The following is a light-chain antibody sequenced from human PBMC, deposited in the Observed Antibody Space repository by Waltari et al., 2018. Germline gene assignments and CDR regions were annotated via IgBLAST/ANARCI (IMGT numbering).Light chain of an antibody. CDR1: SRDVGFYNY. CDR2: DVS. V-gene: IGLV2-14*01. J-gene: IGLJ3*02. Sequence: QSALTQPTSVSGSPGQSITISCTGTSRDVGFYNYAPWYQQYPDKVPQLLIDDVSDRPSGVSSRFSGSKSGNTASLTISGLQADDEADYYCNSYTGSSSWVFGGGTKVTVL. CDR3: NSYTGSSSWV.